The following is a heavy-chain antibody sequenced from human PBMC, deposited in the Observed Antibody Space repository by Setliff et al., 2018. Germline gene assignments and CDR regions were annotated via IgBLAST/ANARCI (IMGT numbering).Heavy chain of an antibody. CDR2: IISMFGTT. J-gene: IGHJ6*03. CDR1: GGTFSTYA. CDR3: ARGDFYYYFYMDV. Sequence: SVKVSCKASGGTFSTYAISWVRQAPGQGLEWMGGIISMFGTTNYAQKFQDRVTITTDKSTSTAYMELSSLRSEDTAIYYCARGDFYYYFYMDVWGKGTTVTVSS. V-gene: IGHV1-69*05.